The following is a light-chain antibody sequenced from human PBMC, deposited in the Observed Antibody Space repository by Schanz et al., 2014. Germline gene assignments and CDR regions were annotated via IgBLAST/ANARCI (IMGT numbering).Light chain of an antibody. J-gene: IGLJ3*02. CDR3: QSYDTYSQV. V-gene: IGLV6-57*01. CDR2: EDN. CDR1: SGSIASNS. Sequence: FMLTQPHSVSESPGKTVTISCTRSSGSIASNSVQWYQQRPGSSPTTVIYEDNQRPSGVPDRFSGSIDSSSNSASLTISGLKTEDEADYYCQSYDTYSQVFGGGTKLTVL.